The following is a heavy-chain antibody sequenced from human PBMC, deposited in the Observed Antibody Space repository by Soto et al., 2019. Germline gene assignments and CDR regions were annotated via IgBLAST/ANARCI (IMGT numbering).Heavy chain of an antibody. V-gene: IGHV3-30*18. CDR1: GFTFSSYG. CDR3: AKDARIAALYYFDY. J-gene: IGHJ4*02. D-gene: IGHD6-25*01. CDR2: ISYDGSNK. Sequence: QVQLVESGGGVVQPGRSLRLSCAASGFTFSSYGMHWVRQAPGKGLEWVAVISYDGSNKYCADSVKGRFTISRDNYKNTLYLQMNSLRAEDTAVYYCAKDARIAALYYFDYWGQGTLVTVSS.